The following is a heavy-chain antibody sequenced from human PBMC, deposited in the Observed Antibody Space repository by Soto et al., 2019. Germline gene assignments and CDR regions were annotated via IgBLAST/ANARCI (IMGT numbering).Heavy chain of an antibody. J-gene: IGHJ4*02. CDR3: ARSDCDSAGCRRLHF. CDR2: ISGSGEST. V-gene: IGHV3-23*01. D-gene: IGHD3-16*01. Sequence: GGSLRLSCAGSGFTFNNYAMMWVRQAPGKGLEWVSSISGSGESTSYADSVKGRFTISRDNYRNTLYLQLNSLRAEDTAAYYCARSDCDSAGCRRLHFWGQGTLVTVS. CDR1: GFTFNNYA.